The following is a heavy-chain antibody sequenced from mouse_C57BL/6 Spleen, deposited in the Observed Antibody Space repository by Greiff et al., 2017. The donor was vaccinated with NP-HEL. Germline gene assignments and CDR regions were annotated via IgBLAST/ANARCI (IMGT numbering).Heavy chain of an antibody. Sequence: QVQLQQPGAELVKPGASVKVSCKASGYTFTSYWMHWVKQRPGQGLEWIGRIHPDDSDTNYNQKFKGKATLTVDNSASTAYMQLSSLTSETSAVYYIAIENYGNSAWFAYWGQGTLVTVSA. CDR2: IHPDDSDT. D-gene: IGHD2-1*01. CDR1: GYTFTSYW. CDR3: AIENYGNSAWFAY. J-gene: IGHJ3*01. V-gene: IGHV1-74*01.